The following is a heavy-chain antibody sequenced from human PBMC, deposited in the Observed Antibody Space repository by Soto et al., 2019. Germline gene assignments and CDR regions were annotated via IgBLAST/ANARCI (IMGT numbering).Heavy chain of an antibody. Sequence: ASVKVSCKASGYTFTSYYMHWVRQAPGQGLEWMGIINPSGGSTSYAQKFQGRVTMTRDTSTSTVYMELSSLRSEDTAVYYCARFMANQWLVQFSDYYYGMDVWGQGTTVTVSS. J-gene: IGHJ6*02. CDR3: ARFMANQWLVQFSDYYYGMDV. V-gene: IGHV1-46*01. D-gene: IGHD6-19*01. CDR2: INPSGGST. CDR1: GYTFTSYY.